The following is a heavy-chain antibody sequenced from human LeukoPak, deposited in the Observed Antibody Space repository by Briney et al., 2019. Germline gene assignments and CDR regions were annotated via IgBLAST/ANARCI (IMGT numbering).Heavy chain of an antibody. CDR2: LNREDDEA. V-gene: IGHV1-24*01. D-gene: IGHD3-22*01. Sequence: ASVRVSCNISGYTLTDFSMQWVQQTPGKGLEWIEVLNREDDEAIYAPHFQGRVTVTEDTSTDTAYMELSSLRSEDTAVYYCATLDSYYDNSGRPLVPDWGQGTLVTVSS. CDR3: ATLDSYYDNSGRPLVPD. CDR1: GYTLTDFS. J-gene: IGHJ4*02.